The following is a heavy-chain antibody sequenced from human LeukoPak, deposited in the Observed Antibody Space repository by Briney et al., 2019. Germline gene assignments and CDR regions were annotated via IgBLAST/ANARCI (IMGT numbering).Heavy chain of an antibody. V-gene: IGHV4-34*01. D-gene: IGHD2-2*01. CDR3: ARGLGFVNQLLCRWCWFDP. J-gene: IGHJ5*02. Sequence: SETLSLTCAVYGGSFSGYYWSWIRQPPGKGLEWIGEINHSGSTNYNPSLKSRVTISVDTSKNQFSLKLSSVTAADTAVYCCARGLGFVNQLLCRWCWFDPWGQGTLVTVSS. CDR2: INHSGST. CDR1: GGSFSGYY.